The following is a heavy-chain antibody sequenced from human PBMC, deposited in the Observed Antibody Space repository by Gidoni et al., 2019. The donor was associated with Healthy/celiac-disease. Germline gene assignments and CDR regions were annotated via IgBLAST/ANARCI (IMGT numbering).Heavy chain of an antibody. CDR3: ARASVGFDWLLSHPLFDY. J-gene: IGHJ4*02. V-gene: IGHV4-4*02. Sequence: QVQLQESGPGLVKPSGTLSLTCAVSGGSTSSSNWWSWVRQPPGKGLEWIGEIYHSGSTNYNPSLKSRVTISVDKSKNQFSLKLSSVTAADTAVYYCARASVGFDWLLSHPLFDYWGQGTLVTVSS. CDR1: GGSTSSSNW. CDR2: IYHSGST. D-gene: IGHD3-9*01.